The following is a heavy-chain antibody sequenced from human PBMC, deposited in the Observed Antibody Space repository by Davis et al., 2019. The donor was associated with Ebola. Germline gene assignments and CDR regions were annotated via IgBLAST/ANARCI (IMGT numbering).Heavy chain of an antibody. CDR1: GGSFSSYY. CDR3: ARQDDFWSGYYSAFDI. J-gene: IGHJ3*02. Sequence: SETLSLTCTVSGGSFSSYYWSWIRQPPGKGLEWIGYINSSGSTKYNPSLKSRVTISVDTSKNQFSLKLSSLTAADTAVYYCARQDDFWSGYYSAFDIWGQGTMVTVSS. CDR2: INSSGST. V-gene: IGHV4-59*08. D-gene: IGHD3-3*01.